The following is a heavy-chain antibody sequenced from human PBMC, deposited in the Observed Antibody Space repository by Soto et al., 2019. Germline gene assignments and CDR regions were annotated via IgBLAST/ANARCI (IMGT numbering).Heavy chain of an antibody. V-gene: IGHV4-59*01. CDR3: ARVDYDFWSGSPPSNYGMDV. D-gene: IGHD3-3*01. Sequence: SETLSLTCTVSGGSISSNYWSWIRQPPGNGLEWIGYIFHSGSTTYNPSLKSRVTMSVDTSKNQFSLNLSSVTAADTAVYYCARVDYDFWSGSPPSNYGMDVWGQGTTVTVSS. J-gene: IGHJ6*02. CDR1: GGSISSNY. CDR2: IFHSGST.